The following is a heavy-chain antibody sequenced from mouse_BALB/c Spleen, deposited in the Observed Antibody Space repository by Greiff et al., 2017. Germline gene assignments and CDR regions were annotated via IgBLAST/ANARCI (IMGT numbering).Heavy chain of an antibody. CDR2: ISTYYGDA. CDR3: ARSPITTVVAPYAMDY. J-gene: IGHJ4*01. Sequence: QVQLQQSGAELVRPGVSVKISCKGSGYTFTDYAMHWVKQSHAKSLEWIGVISTYYGDASYNQKFKGKATMTVDKSSSTAYMELARLTSEDSAIYYCARSPITTVVAPYAMDYWGQGTSVTVSS. V-gene: IGHV1S137*01. CDR1: GYTFTDYA. D-gene: IGHD1-1*01.